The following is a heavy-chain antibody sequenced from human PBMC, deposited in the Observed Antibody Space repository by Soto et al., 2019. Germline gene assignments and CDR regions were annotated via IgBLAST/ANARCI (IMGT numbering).Heavy chain of an antibody. J-gene: IGHJ4*02. D-gene: IGHD3-22*01. CDR2: IIPIFGTA. CDR3: ARVGYYYDSSGYYLDY. CDR1: GGTFSSYA. Sequence: SVKVSCKASGGTFSSYAISWVRQAPGQGLEWMGGIIPIFGTANYARKFQGRVTITADESTSTAYMELSSLRSEDTAVYYCARVGYYYDSSGYYLDYWGQGTLVTVSS. V-gene: IGHV1-69*13.